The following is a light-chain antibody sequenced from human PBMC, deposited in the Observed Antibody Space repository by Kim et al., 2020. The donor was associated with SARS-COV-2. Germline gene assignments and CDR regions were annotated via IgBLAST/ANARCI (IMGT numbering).Light chain of an antibody. V-gene: IGLV3-21*04. CDR3: QVWDFTSDHPV. CDR1: SIGSKS. CDR2: SDS. J-gene: IGLJ1*01. Sequence: SYELTQPPSVSVAPGQTATITCGGNSIGSKSVHWYQQEPGQAPVLVIYSDSDRPSGIPERFSASNSGNTPTLTISRVYAGYEADYYCQVWDFTSDHPVFG.